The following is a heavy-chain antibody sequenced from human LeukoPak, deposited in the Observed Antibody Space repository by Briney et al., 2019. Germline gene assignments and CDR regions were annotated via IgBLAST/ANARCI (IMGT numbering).Heavy chain of an antibody. CDR3: ARHSQHQLRWFDP. D-gene: IGHD6-13*01. CDR1: GGSISSYY. CDR2: VYYSGST. J-gene: IGHJ5*02. V-gene: IGHV4-59*08. Sequence: PSETLSLTCTVSGGSISSYYWSWIRQPPGKGLEWIGYVYYSGSTNYSPSLKSRVTISVDTSKNQISLKLNSVTASDTAVYHCARHSQHQLRWFDPWGQGTLVTVSS.